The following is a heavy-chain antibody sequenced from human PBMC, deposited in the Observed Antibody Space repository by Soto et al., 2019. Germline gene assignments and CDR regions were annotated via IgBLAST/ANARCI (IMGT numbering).Heavy chain of an antibody. J-gene: IGHJ5*02. V-gene: IGHV4-30-2*01. CDR2: IYHSGST. CDR1: GGSISSGGYS. Sequence: SETLSLTCAVSGGSISSGGYSWSWIRQPPGKGQEWIGYIYHSGSTNYNSSLKSRVAISVDKSKNLFSLKLTFVTAADTALYYCARGTGYCSGGSCYNYFDPWGQGTLVTVSS. CDR3: ARGTGYCSGGSCYNYFDP. D-gene: IGHD2-15*01.